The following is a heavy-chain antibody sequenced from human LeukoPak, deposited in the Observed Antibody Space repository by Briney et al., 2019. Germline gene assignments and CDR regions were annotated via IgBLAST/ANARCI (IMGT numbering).Heavy chain of an antibody. Sequence: GGSLRLSCAASGFTFSSYWMNWVRQAPGKGLVWVSRIASDGSSTTYADSVKGRFSISRDNAKNTLYLQMNSLRAEDTAVYYCARDHGGRDALYYFDYWGQGTLVTVSS. CDR1: GFTFSSYW. CDR3: ARDHGGRDALYYFDY. D-gene: IGHD3-16*01. J-gene: IGHJ4*02. V-gene: IGHV3-74*01. CDR2: IASDGSST.